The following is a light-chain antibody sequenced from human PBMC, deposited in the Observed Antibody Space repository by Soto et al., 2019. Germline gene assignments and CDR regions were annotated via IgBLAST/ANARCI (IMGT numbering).Light chain of an antibody. J-gene: IGLJ1*01. Sequence: SVLTQPPSASGTPGQRVFISCSGSTSNIGGNSVSWYQQLPGTAPKLLIYDDNKRPPGIPDRFSGSKSGTSATLGITGFQTGDEADYYCGSWDSSLSAYVFGTGTKVTVL. CDR2: DDN. CDR3: GSWDSSLSAYV. CDR1: TSNIGGNS. V-gene: IGLV1-51*01.